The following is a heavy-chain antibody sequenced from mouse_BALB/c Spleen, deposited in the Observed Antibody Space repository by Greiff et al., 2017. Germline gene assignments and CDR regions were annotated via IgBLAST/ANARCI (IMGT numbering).Heavy chain of an antibody. V-gene: IGHV1S81*02. CDR2: INPSNGRT. J-gene: IGHJ3*01. CDR1: GYTFTSYW. D-gene: IGHD2-4*01. CDR3: AREGDYDGRFAY. Sequence: VQLQQPGAELVKPGASVKLSCKASGYTFTSYWMHWVKQRPGQGLEWIGEINPSNGRTNYNEKFKSKATLTVDKSSSTAYMQLSSLTSEDSAVYYCAREGDYDGRFAYWGQGTLVTVSA.